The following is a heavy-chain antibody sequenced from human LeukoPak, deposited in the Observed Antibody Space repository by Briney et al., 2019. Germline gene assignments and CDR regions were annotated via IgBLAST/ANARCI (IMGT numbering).Heavy chain of an antibody. CDR2: IYYSGST. V-gene: IGHV4-59*01. CDR1: GGSISRYY. CDR3: ARAYTGWYYFDY. J-gene: IGHJ4*02. Sequence: NPSETLSLTCTVSGGSISRYYWSWIRQPPGKRLEWIGYIYYSGSTNYNPSLKSRVTISVDTSKNQFSLKLSSVTAADTPVYYCARAYTGWYYFDYWGQGTLVTVSS. D-gene: IGHD3-16*01.